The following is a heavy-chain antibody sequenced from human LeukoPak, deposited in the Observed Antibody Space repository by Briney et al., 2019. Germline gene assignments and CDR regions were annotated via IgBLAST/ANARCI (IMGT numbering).Heavy chain of an antibody. J-gene: IGHJ4*02. Sequence: PSETLSLTCAVYGGSFSGYYWSWIRQPPGKGLEWIGEINHSGSTNYNPSLKSRVTISVDTSKNQFSLKLSSVTAADTAVYYCEGGWMESEKPFDYWGQGTLVTVSS. CDR3: EGGWMESEKPFDY. CDR1: GGSFSGYY. CDR2: INHSGST. D-gene: IGHD1-1*01. V-gene: IGHV4-34*01.